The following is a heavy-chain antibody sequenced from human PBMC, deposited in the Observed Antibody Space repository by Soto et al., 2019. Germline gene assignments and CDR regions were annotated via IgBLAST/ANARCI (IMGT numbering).Heavy chain of an antibody. J-gene: IGHJ6*02. Sequence: GGSLRLSCAASGFTFSSYSMNWFRQAPGKGLEWVSSISSSSSYIYYADSVKGRFTISRDNAKNSLYLQMNSLRAEDTAVYYCARDEVGCSSTSCFSYYYYGMDVWGQGTTVTVSS. V-gene: IGHV3-21*01. CDR2: ISSSSSYI. CDR1: GFTFSSYS. CDR3: ARDEVGCSSTSCFSYYYYGMDV. D-gene: IGHD2-2*01.